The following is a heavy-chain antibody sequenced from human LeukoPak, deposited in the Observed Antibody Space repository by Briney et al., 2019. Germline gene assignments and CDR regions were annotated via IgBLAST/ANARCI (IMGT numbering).Heavy chain of an antibody. V-gene: IGHV3-23*01. CDR3: AKVPDSSGPYWYYFDY. CDR2: ISGSGGST. Sequence: PGGSLRLSCAASGFTFSSYAMSWVRQAPGKGLEWVSAISGSGGSTCYADSVKGRFTISRDNSKNTLYLQMNSLRAEDTAVYYCAKVPDSSGPYWYYFDYWGQGTLVTVSS. D-gene: IGHD3-22*01. J-gene: IGHJ4*02. CDR1: GFTFSSYA.